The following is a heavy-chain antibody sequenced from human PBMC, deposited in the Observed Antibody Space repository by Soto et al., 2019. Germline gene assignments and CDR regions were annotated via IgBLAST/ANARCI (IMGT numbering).Heavy chain of an antibody. CDR1: GLTVSSNY. V-gene: IGHV3-66*01. CDR3: ARDFYYYGSGTMGGYFDY. Sequence: EVQLVESGGGLVQPGGSLRLSCAASGLTVSSNYMSWVRQAPGKGLERVSVIYSGGSTYYADSVKCRFTISRDNSKNTLYLQMNSLRAEDTAVYYCARDFYYYGSGTMGGYFDYWGQGTLVTVSS. CDR2: IYSGGST. J-gene: IGHJ4*02. D-gene: IGHD3-10*01.